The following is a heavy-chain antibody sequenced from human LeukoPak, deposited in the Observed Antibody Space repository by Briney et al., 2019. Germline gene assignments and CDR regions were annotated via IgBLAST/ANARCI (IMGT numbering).Heavy chain of an antibody. Sequence: SEILSLTCTVSGGSISSSPYYWGWIRQPPGKGLEWIGSIYYSGTTHYNPSLESRVTISVATSKNQFSLKLASVTAADTAIYYCAKGAGGFSYYNWFDPWGQGTLVTVSS. V-gene: IGHV4-39*07. D-gene: IGHD5-18*01. CDR3: AKGAGGFSYYNWFDP. CDR1: GGSISSSPYY. J-gene: IGHJ5*02. CDR2: IYYSGTT.